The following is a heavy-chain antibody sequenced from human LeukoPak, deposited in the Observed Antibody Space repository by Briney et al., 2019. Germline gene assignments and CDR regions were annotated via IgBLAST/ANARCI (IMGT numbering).Heavy chain of an antibody. V-gene: IGHV3-23*01. CDR2: IFGSGGST. D-gene: IGHD6-19*01. CDR1: GFTFSSYA. J-gene: IGHJ4*02. Sequence: GGSLRLSCAAPGFTFSSYALYWVRQAPGKGLEWVSGIFGSGGSTHYADSVKGRFTISRGNSKNTVYLQMNSLRAEDTAVYYCAKTTTGYSSGRYPGWPVDYWGQGTLVTVSS. CDR3: AKTTTGYSSGRYPGWPVDY.